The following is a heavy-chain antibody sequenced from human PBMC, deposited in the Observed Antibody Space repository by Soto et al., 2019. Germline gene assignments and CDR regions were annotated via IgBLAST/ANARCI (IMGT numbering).Heavy chain of an antibody. CDR3: SRQSYITLFGLALMGMDY. V-gene: IGHV4-38-2*02. D-gene: IGHD3-3*01. CDR1: GYSITTAYH. J-gene: IGHJ4*02. CDR2: IYETGKT. Sequence: PSETLSLTCTVFGYSITTAYHWGWIRQPPGKGLEWIGAIYETGKTYYSPSLKSRLTISVDTSKNQFSLKLSSVTAADTAVYYCSRQSYITLFGLALMGMDYWGQGHLGTVSS.